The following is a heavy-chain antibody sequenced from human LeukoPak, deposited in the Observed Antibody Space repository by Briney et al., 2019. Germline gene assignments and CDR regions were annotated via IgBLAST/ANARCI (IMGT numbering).Heavy chain of an antibody. D-gene: IGHD2-2*01. V-gene: IGHV4-59*08. J-gene: IGHJ6*03. CDR3: ASAYCSSTSCYGGYYYYYYMDV. Sequence: SETLSLTCTVSGGSISSYYWSWIRQPPGKGLEWIGYIYYSGSTNYNPSLKSRVTISVDTSKNQFSPKLSSVTAADTAVYYCASAYCSSTSCYGGYYYYYYMDVWGKGTTVTVSS. CDR1: GGSISSYY. CDR2: IYYSGST.